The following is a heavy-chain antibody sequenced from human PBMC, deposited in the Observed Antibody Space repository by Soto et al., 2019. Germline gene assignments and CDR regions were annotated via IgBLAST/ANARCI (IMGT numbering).Heavy chain of an antibody. CDR3: AKGGFCTNGVCYTSPFDY. CDR1: GFTFDDYA. J-gene: IGHJ4*02. Sequence: PGGSLRLSCAASGFTFDDYAMHWVRQAPGKGLEWVSGISWNSGSIGYADSVKGRFTISRDNAKNSLYLQMNSLRAEDTALYYCAKGGFCTNGVCYTSPFDYWGQGTLVTVSS. CDR2: ISWNSGSI. D-gene: IGHD2-8*01. V-gene: IGHV3-9*01.